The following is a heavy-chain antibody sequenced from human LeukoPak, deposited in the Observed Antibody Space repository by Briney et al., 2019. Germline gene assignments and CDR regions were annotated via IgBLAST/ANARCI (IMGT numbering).Heavy chain of an antibody. CDR3: GGYNFYYFDY. V-gene: IGHV4-39*01. CDR1: GCSISSSSYY. D-gene: IGHD5-24*01. J-gene: IGHJ4*02. CDR2: IYYSGST. Sequence: PAETLSLTCTVSGCSISSSSYYWVWIPHPPEKGLEWIGSIYYSGSTYYNPSLKSRVTISVDTSKSQFSLKLSSVTAADTAVYYCGGYNFYYFDYWGQGTLVTVSS.